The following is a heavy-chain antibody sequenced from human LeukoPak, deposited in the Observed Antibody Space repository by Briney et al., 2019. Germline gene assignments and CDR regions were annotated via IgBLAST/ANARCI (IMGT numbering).Heavy chain of an antibody. CDR3: ARDGGFGFLAAFDI. Sequence: GGSLRLSCAASGFTFSSYSMNWVRQAPGKGLEWISYISGSGSVSYYGDSVKGRFTISRDNAKNSLYLQMNSLRDEDTALYYCARDGGFGFLAAFDIWGQGTMVTVSS. CDR2: ISGSGSVS. D-gene: IGHD3-10*01. J-gene: IGHJ3*02. CDR1: GFTFSSYS. V-gene: IGHV3-48*02.